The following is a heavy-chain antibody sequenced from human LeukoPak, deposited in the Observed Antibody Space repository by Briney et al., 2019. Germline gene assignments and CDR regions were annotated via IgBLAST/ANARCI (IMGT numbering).Heavy chain of an antibody. Sequence: PSETLSLTCTVSGGSISSGGYYWSWIRQHPGKGLEWIGYIYYSGSTYYNPSLKSRVTISVDTSKNQFSLKLSSVTAADTAVYYCAGEDEASTFDYWGQGTLVTVSS. V-gene: IGHV4-31*03. J-gene: IGHJ4*02. CDR2: IYYSGST. CDR1: GGSISSGGYY. CDR3: AGEDEASTFDY.